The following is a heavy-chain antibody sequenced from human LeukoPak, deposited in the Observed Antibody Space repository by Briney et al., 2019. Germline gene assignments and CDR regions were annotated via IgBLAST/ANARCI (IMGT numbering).Heavy chain of an antibody. J-gene: IGHJ3*02. CDR1: GFTFSSYG. Sequence: GGSLRLSCAASGFTFSSYGIHWVRQAPGKGLEWVAVIWYDGSNKYYADSVKGRFTISRDNSKNMLYLQMNSLRAEDTAVYYCARVKTVVVTATNAFDIWGQGTMVPVSS. CDR3: ARVKTVVVTATNAFDI. D-gene: IGHD2-21*02. CDR2: IWYDGSNK. V-gene: IGHV3-33*08.